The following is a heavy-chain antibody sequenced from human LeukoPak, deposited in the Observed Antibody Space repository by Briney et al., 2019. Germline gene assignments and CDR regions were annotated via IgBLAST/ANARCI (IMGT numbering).Heavy chain of an antibody. J-gene: IGHJ4*02. CDR3: VRDGEQQLAFDY. CDR1: GGSISSYY. D-gene: IGHD6-13*01. Sequence: PSETLSLTCTVSGGSISSYYWSWIRQPPGKGLEWIGYIYYSGSTNYNPSLKSRVTISVDTSKNQFSLKLSSVTAADTAVYYCVRDGEQQLAFDYWGQGTLVTVSS. V-gene: IGHV4-59*01. CDR2: IYYSGST.